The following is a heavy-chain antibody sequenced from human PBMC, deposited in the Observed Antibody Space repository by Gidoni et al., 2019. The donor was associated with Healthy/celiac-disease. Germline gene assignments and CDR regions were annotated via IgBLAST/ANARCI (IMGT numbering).Heavy chain of an antibody. D-gene: IGHD3-9*01. CDR3: ARGGDYDILTGYLWGMDV. J-gene: IGHJ6*02. CDR2: IYYSGST. V-gene: IGHV4-59*01. Sequence: QVQLQESGPGLVKPSETLSLTCTVSGGSISSYYWSWIRQPPGKGLEWIGYIYYSGSTNSNPSLKSRVTISVDTSKNQFSLKLSSVTAADTAVYYCARGGDYDILTGYLWGMDVWGQGTTVTVSS. CDR1: GGSISSYY.